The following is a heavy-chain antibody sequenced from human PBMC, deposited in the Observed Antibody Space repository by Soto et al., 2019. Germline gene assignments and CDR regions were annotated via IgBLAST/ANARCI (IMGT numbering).Heavy chain of an antibody. V-gene: IGHV3-23*01. D-gene: IGHD6-6*01. CDR2: ISGSGGST. CDR1: GFTFSSYA. CDR3: AKPSSSSDYFDY. J-gene: IGHJ4*02. Sequence: GGSLRLSCAAYGFTFSSYAMSWVRQAPGKGLEWVSAISGSGGSTYYADSVKGRFTISRDNSKNTLYLQMNSLRAEDTAVYYCAKPSSSSDYFDYWGQGPLVTVSS.